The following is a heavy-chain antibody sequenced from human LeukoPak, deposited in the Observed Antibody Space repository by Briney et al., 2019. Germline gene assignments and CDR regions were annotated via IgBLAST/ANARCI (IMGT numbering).Heavy chain of an antibody. D-gene: IGHD3-9*01. Sequence: ASVKVSCKASGYTFTSYYMHWVRQAPGQGLEWMGIINPSGGSTSYAQKFQGRVTMTRDTSISTAYMELSRLRSDDTAVYYCAKQQEVLRYFDWLFGNWGQGTMVTVSS. J-gene: IGHJ3*01. CDR1: GYTFTSYY. CDR2: INPSGGST. CDR3: AKQQEVLRYFDWLFGN. V-gene: IGHV1-46*01.